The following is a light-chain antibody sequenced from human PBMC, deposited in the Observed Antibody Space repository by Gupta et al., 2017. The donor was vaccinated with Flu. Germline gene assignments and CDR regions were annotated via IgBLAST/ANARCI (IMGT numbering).Light chain of an antibody. J-gene: IGKJ1*01. V-gene: IGKV1-5*03. Sequence: DIQMTQSPSTLSASVGDRVTITCRASQSISSWLAWYQQKPGKPPKLLIYMASTLETVVPSRFAGSGSGTEFTLTISSLQPDDFATYYCQEYNRYSWTFGQGTKVEIK. CDR2: MAS. CDR1: QSISSW. CDR3: QEYNRYSWT.